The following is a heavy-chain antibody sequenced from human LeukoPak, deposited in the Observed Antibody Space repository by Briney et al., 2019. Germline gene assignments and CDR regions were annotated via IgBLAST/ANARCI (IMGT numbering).Heavy chain of an antibody. Sequence: PSETLSLTCTVSGGSISSYYWSWIRQPPGKGLEWIGYIYYSGSTNYNPSLKSRVTISVDTSKNQFSLKLSSVTAADTAVYYCARGQSVPGKYQLPLFDYWGQGTLVTVSS. D-gene: IGHD2-2*01. CDR3: ARGQSVPGKYQLPLFDY. CDR1: GGSISSYY. J-gene: IGHJ4*02. CDR2: IYYSGST. V-gene: IGHV4-59*01.